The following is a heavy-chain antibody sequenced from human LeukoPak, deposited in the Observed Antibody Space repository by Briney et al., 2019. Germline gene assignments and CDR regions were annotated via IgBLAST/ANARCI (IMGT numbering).Heavy chain of an antibody. Sequence: GGSPRLSCAASGFTFSSYAMHWVRQDPGKGLEWVAVISYDGSNKYYADSVKGRFTISRDNSKNTLYLQMNSLRAEDTAVYYCAKIPAGGGDSARAFDIWGQGTMVTVSS. CDR3: AKIPAGGGDSARAFDI. J-gene: IGHJ3*02. D-gene: IGHD2-21*02. CDR1: GFTFSSYA. V-gene: IGHV3-30*18. CDR2: ISYDGSNK.